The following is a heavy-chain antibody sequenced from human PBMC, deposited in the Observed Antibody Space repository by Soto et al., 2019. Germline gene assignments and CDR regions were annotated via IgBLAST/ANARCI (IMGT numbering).Heavy chain of an antibody. Sequence: SVKVSCKASGGTFSSYAISWVRQAPGQRLEWMGGIIPIFGTANYAQKLQGRVTITADESTSTAYMELSSLRSYDTAVYYCARPLDYGDYLDYWGQGTLVTVSS. CDR2: IIPIFGTA. J-gene: IGHJ4*02. CDR3: ARPLDYGDYLDY. V-gene: IGHV1-69*13. D-gene: IGHD4-17*01. CDR1: GGTFSSYA.